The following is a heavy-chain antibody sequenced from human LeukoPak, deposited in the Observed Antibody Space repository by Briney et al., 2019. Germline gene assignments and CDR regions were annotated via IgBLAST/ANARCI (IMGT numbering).Heavy chain of an antibody. J-gene: IGHJ4*02. CDR3: ARDLDWNDVHHFDY. V-gene: IGHV3-21*01. CDR1: GFTFSSYS. D-gene: IGHD1-1*01. Sequence: PGGSLRLSCAASGFTFSSYSMNWVRQAPGKGLEWVSSISSSSSYIYYADSVKGRFTIPRDNAKNSLYLQMNSLRAEDTAVYYCARDLDWNDVHHFDYWGQGTLVTVSS. CDR2: ISSSSSYI.